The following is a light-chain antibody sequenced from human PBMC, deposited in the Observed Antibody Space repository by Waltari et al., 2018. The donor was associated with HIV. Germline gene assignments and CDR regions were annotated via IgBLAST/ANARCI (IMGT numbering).Light chain of an antibody. CDR3: AAWDDSLHGYV. CDR2: SNN. V-gene: IGLV1-44*01. Sequence: QSVLTQPPSASGTPGQRVPIPCSGSSSNIGSNPINWYRQLPGTAPKLLIYSNNQWPSGVPDRFSGSKSGTSASLAISGLQSEDEADYYCAAWDDSLHGYVFGTGTKVTVV. CDR1: SSNIGSNP. J-gene: IGLJ1*01.